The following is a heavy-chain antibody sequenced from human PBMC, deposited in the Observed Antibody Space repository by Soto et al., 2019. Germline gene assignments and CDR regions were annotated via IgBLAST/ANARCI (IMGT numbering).Heavy chain of an antibody. D-gene: IGHD3-3*01. Sequence: PSETLSLTCTFSGASISSSSYYLGWIRQPPGKGLEWIGSIYSSGSTYYNPSLKSRVTISVATSKNQFSLKLSSVAAADTAVYYCAKGYYDFWSGYTYNWFDPWGQGTLVTVSS. CDR2: IYSSGST. J-gene: IGHJ5*02. CDR1: GASISSSSYY. V-gene: IGHV4-39*01. CDR3: AKGYYDFWSGYTYNWFDP.